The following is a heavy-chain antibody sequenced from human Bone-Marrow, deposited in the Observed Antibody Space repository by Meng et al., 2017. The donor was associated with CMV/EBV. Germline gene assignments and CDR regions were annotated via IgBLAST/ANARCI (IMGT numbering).Heavy chain of an antibody. D-gene: IGHD6-19*01. Sequence: SVKVSCKASGYTFTGYYMHWVRQAPGQGLEWMGWINPNSGGTNYAQKFQGRVTMTRDTSISTAYMELSRLRSDDTAVYYCARTVSRDQWLALPHWGQGTLVTVSS. J-gene: IGHJ4*02. CDR2: INPNSGGT. CDR3: ARTVSRDQWLALPH. CDR1: GYTFTGYY. V-gene: IGHV1-2*02.